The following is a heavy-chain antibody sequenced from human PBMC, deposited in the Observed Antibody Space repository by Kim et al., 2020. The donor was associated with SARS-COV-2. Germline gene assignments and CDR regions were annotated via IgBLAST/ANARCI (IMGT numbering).Heavy chain of an antibody. J-gene: IGHJ6*01. Sequence: SETLSLTCTVSGGSISSSSYYWGWIRQPPGKGLESIGSIYYSGSTYYNPSLKSRVTISVDTSKNQFSLKLSSVTAADTAVYYCARLQLARDYYYYGMDV. CDR3: ARLQLARDYYYYGMDV. CDR1: GGSISSSSYY. V-gene: IGHV4-39*01. CDR2: IYYSGST. D-gene: IGHD5-18*01.